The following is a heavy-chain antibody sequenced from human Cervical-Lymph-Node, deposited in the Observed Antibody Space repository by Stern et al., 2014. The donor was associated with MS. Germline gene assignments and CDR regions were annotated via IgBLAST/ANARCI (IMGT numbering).Heavy chain of an antibody. CDR2: ISYDGSNK. CDR1: GFTFSNYD. CDR3: ARGLVGGLDV. Sequence: VQLVESGGGVVQPGRSLRLSCAASGFTFSNYDIHWVRQAPGKGLEWVAVISYDGSNKYYADSVKGRFTISRDNSENTVHLQMNSLRTEDTSVYYCARGLVGGLDVGGQGTTVTVYS. D-gene: IGHD2-21*01. V-gene: IGHV3-30*01. J-gene: IGHJ6*02.